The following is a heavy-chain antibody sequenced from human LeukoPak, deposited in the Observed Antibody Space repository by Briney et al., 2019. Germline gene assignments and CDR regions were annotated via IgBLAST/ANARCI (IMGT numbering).Heavy chain of an antibody. J-gene: IGHJ5*02. V-gene: IGHV4-59*01. D-gene: IGHD3-10*01. CDR3: ARSKWFGELAFDP. CDR2: IYYSGST. Sequence: PSETLSLTCTVSGGSISSYYWSWIRQPPGKGLEWIRYIYYSGSTNYNPSLKSRVTISVDTSKNQFSLKLSSVTAADTAVYYCARSKWFGELAFDPWGQGTLVTVSS. CDR1: GGSISSYY.